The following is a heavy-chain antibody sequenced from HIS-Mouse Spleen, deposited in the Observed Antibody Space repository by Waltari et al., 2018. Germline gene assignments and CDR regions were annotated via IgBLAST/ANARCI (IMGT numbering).Heavy chain of an antibody. V-gene: IGHV3-48*01. CDR1: GFTFSSYS. Sequence: EVQLVESGGGLVQPGGSLRLSCAASGFTFSSYSMNWFRQAPGKGLEWVSYISSSSSTIYYADSVKGRFTISRDNAKNSLYLQMNSLRAEDTAVYYCARDLGNWFDPWGQGTLVTVSS. CDR2: ISSSSSTI. J-gene: IGHJ5*02. CDR3: ARDLGNWFDP.